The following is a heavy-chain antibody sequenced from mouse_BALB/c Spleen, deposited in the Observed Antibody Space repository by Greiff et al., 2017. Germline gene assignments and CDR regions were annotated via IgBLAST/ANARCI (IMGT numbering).Heavy chain of an antibody. Sequence: VQLQQSGGGLVQPGGSLKLSCAASGFDFSRYWMSWVRQAPGKGLEWIGEINPDSSTINYTPSLKDKFIISRDNAKNTLYLQMSKVRSEDTALYYCARPYGNRGYAMDYWGQGTSVTVAS. D-gene: IGHD2-1*01. CDR2: INPDSSTI. CDR1: GFDFSRYW. V-gene: IGHV4-1*02. CDR3: ARPYGNRGYAMDY. J-gene: IGHJ4*01.